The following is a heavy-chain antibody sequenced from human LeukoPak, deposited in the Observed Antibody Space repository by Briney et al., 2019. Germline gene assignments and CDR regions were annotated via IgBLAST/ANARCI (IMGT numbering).Heavy chain of an antibody. J-gene: IGHJ4*02. CDR3: ARELVVVAATVYFDY. D-gene: IGHD2-15*01. V-gene: IGHV3-7*04. CDR2: IKQDGSEK. Sequence: GGSLRLSCAISGFTFSACELTWVRQAPGKGLEWVANIKQDGSEKYYVDSVKGRFTISRDNAKNSLYLQMNSLRAEDTAVYYCARELVVVAATVYFDYWGQGTLVTVSS. CDR1: GFTFSACE.